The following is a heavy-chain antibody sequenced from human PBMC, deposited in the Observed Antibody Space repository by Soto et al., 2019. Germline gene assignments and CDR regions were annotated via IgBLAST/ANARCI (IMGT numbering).Heavy chain of an antibody. CDR3: ARRAAAGTSAFDI. D-gene: IGHD6-13*01. J-gene: IGHJ3*02. CDR2: INAGNGNT. CDR1: GYSFTSYP. V-gene: IGHV1-3*01. Sequence: ASVKVSRKASGYSFTSYPIDRVRQAPGQRLEWMGWINAGNGNTKYSQKFQGRVTITRDTSASTAYMELSSLRSEDTAVYYCARRAAAGTSAFDICGQGTMVTV.